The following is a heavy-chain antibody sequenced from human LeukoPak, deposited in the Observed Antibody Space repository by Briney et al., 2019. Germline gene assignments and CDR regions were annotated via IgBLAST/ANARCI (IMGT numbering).Heavy chain of an antibody. D-gene: IGHD3-10*01. J-gene: IGHJ4*02. CDR1: GYTFTSYD. V-gene: IGHV1-8*01. Sequence: ASVKVSCKASGYTFTSYDINWVRQATGQGLEWMGWMNPNSGNTGYAQKFQGRVTMTRNTSISTAHMELSSLRSEDTAVYYCARALWSTGGPIDYWGQGTLVTVSS. CDR3: ARALWSTGGPIDY. CDR2: MNPNSGNT.